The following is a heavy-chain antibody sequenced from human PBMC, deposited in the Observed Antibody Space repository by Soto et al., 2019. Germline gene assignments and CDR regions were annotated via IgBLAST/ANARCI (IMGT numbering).Heavy chain of an antibody. Sequence: QVQVVQSGDEVKETGASVRVSCKTSGYSFTAYGISWVRQAPGQGLEWMGWISCYNGKTKYAQKVQGRVTMTTDTSTSTASMVVWSMRAADMAIYYCARDAPPTELRFWGWQNYDYNGMDVWGQGTKVTVSS. V-gene: IGHV1-18*03. CDR1: GYSFTAYG. J-gene: IGHJ6*02. CDR3: ARDAPPTELRFWGWQNYDYNGMDV. CDR2: ISCYNGKT. D-gene: IGHD1-7*01.